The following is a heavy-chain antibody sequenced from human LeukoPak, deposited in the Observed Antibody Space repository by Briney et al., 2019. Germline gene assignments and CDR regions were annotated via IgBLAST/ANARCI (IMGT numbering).Heavy chain of an antibody. D-gene: IGHD3-16*01. V-gene: IGHV4-39*01. J-gene: IGHJ5*02. Sequence: SETLSLTCTVSGGSISSSSYYWGWIRQPPGKALEWIGSIYYSGSTYYNPSLKSRVTISVDTSKNQFSLKLSSVTAADTAVYYCARHEVKAAWFGHSVGRFDPWGQGTLVTVSS. CDR3: ARHEVKAAWFGHSVGRFDP. CDR1: GGSISSSSYY. CDR2: IYYSGST.